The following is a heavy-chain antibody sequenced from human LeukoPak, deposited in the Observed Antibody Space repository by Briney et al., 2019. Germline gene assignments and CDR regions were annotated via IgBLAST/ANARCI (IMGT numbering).Heavy chain of an antibody. V-gene: IGHV1-69*06. CDR1: GGTFSSYA. D-gene: IGHD3-3*01. CDR2: IIPIFGTA. Sequence: SVKVSCKASGGTFSSYAISWVRQAPGQGLEWMGGIIPIFGTANYAQKFQGRVTITADKSTSTAYMELSSMRSEDTAVYYCARGVVGDIQEGWFDPWGQGTLVTVSS. CDR3: ARGVVGDIQEGWFDP. J-gene: IGHJ5*02.